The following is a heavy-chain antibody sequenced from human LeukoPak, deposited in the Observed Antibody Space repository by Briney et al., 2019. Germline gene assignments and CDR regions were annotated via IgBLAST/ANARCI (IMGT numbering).Heavy chain of an antibody. Sequence: GASVKVSCKASGGTFGSNVVTWVRQAPGQGLEWMGRIIPIFGRANSAQKFQGRVTITTDESTSTAYMELSSLRSEDTAVYYCARGGEEWELPDDDAFDIWGQGTMVTVSS. V-gene: IGHV1-69*05. CDR2: IIPIFGRA. CDR1: GGTFGSNV. D-gene: IGHD1-26*01. CDR3: ARGGEEWELPDDDAFDI. J-gene: IGHJ3*02.